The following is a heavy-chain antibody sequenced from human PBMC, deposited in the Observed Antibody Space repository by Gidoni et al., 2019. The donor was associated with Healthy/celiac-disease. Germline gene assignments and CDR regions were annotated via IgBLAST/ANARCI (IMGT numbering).Heavy chain of an antibody. CDR3: ARLGIAAAMGFDY. D-gene: IGHD6-13*01. J-gene: IGHJ4*02. CDR2: IYYSGST. V-gene: IGHV4-39*01. Sequence: QLQLQASGPGLVKPSETLSLTCTVSGGSISSSSYYWGWIRQPPGKGLEWIGSIYYSGSTYYNPSLKSRVTISVDTSKNQFSLKLSSVTAADTAVYYCARLGIAAAMGFDYWGQGTLVTVSS. CDR1: GGSISSSSYY.